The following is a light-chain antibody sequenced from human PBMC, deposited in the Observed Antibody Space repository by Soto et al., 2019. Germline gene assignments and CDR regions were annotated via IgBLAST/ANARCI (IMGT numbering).Light chain of an antibody. CDR1: SSDVGGYNY. V-gene: IGLV2-14*01. CDR3: TSYASSSTYV. CDR2: DVS. Sequence: QSVLTQPSSVSAYPGQSITVSCTGTSSDVGGYNYVSWYQQHPGKAPKLMIYDVSNRPSGVSYRFSGSKSGNTASLTISGLQAEDEADYYCTSYASSSTYVFGTGTKVTVL. J-gene: IGLJ1*01.